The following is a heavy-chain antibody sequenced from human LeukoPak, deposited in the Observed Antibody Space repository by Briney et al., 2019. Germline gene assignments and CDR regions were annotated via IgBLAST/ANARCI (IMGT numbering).Heavy chain of an antibody. D-gene: IGHD5-12*01. V-gene: IGHV4-59*01. J-gene: IGHJ4*02. Sequence: SETLSLTCTVSGGSISSYCWSWIRQPPGKGLEWIGYIYYSGSTNYNPSLESRVTISVDTSKNQFSLKLSSVTAADTAVYYCARGGGYSGYEPFDYWGQGTLVTVSS. CDR3: ARGGGYSGYEPFDY. CDR1: GGSISSYC. CDR2: IYYSGST.